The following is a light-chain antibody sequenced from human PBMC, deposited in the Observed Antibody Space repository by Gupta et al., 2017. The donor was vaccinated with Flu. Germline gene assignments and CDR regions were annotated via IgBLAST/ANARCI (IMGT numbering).Light chain of an antibody. Sequence: PAPTVTISCSGGSSNLANHRVSWYQQFPGTAPKLVIYENDKRPSGIPDRFSGSKSGTSATLNITGLQTGDEADYYCGTGESTGSGGVFGGGTKLTVL. V-gene: IGLV1-51*01. CDR2: END. CDR1: SSNLANHR. J-gene: IGLJ2*01. CDR3: GTGESTGSGGV.